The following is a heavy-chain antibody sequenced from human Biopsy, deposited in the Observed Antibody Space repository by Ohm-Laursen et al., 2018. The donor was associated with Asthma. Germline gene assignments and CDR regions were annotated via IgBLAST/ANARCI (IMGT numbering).Heavy chain of an antibody. J-gene: IGHJ4*02. CDR1: GFAVSRDY. D-gene: IGHD3-10*01. CDR2: IYSGGTS. Sequence: SLRLSRAASGFAVSRDYMFWVRQAPGKGLEWVSVIYSGGTSHTADSVRGRFTISRDYSKNTLYLQMHSLRAEDTAVYYCAKDERLYYGSDSKYMQPVPLGDWGQGTLVIVSA. V-gene: IGHV3-53*01. CDR3: AKDERLYYGSDSKYMQPVPLGD.